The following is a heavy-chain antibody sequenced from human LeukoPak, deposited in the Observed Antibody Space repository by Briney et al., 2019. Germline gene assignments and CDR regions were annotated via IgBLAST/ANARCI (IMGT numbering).Heavy chain of an antibody. V-gene: IGHV3-74*01. D-gene: IGHD2-2*01. CDR1: GFTFSSYW. J-gene: IGHJ4*02. Sequence: GGSLRLSCAASGFTFSSYWMHWVRQAPGKGLVWVSRINSDGSITTYADSVRGRFTISRDNAKSTLYLQMNSLRAEDTAVYYCASSTQISKYADHWGQGALVTVSS. CDR3: ASSTQISKYADH. CDR2: INSDGSIT.